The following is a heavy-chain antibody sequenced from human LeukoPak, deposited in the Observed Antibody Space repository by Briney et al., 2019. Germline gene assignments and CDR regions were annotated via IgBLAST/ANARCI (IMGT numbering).Heavy chain of an antibody. V-gene: IGHV3-30-3*01. CDR2: ISYDGSNK. CDR3: AKGSDIFGYNA. Sequence: PGRSLRLSCAASGFTFSSYAMHWVRQAPGKGLEWVAVISYDGSNKYYADSVKGRFTISRDNSKNTLYLQMNSLRADDTAVYYCAKGSDIFGYNAWGQGTLVTVSS. J-gene: IGHJ5*02. D-gene: IGHD5-18*01. CDR1: GFTFSSYA.